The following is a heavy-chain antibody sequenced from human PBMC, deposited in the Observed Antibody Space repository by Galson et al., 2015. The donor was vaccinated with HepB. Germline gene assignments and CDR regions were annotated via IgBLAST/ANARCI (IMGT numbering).Heavy chain of an antibody. Sequence: SLRLSCAASGFTFSTYCLAWVRQAPGKGLEWVANIKQDESEKYYVGSVKGRFTISRDNSKYSLYLQMNSLRAEDTAVYYCASYVSGSLDYWGQGTLVSVSS. CDR2: IKQDESEK. V-gene: IGHV3-7*05. D-gene: IGHD1-26*01. CDR3: ASYVSGSLDY. J-gene: IGHJ4*02. CDR1: GFTFSTYC.